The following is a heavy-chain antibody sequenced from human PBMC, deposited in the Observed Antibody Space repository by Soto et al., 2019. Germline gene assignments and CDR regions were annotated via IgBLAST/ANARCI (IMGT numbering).Heavy chain of an antibody. J-gene: IGHJ4*02. Sequence: ASETLSLTCAVYGGSFSGYYWSWIRQPPGKGLEWIGEINHSGSTNYNPSLKSRVTISVDTSKNQFSLKLSSVTAADTAVYYCARENGDYEHYWGQGTLVTVSS. CDR3: ARENGDYEHY. V-gene: IGHV4-34*01. CDR2: INHSGST. CDR1: GGSFSGYY. D-gene: IGHD4-17*01.